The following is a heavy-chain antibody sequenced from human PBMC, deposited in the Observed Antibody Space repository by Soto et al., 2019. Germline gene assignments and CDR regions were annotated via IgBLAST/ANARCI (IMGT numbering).Heavy chain of an antibody. CDR3: ARHPYYYDTRRPGGFDP. CDR2: IYPGDSDT. D-gene: IGHD3-22*01. J-gene: IGHJ5*02. V-gene: IGHV5-51*01. Sequence: GESLKISCKGSGYSFTSYWIGWVRQMPGKGLEWMGIIYPGDSDTRYSPSFQGQVTISADKSISTAYLQWSSLKASDTAMYYCARHPYYYDTRRPGGFDPWGQGTLVTVS. CDR1: GYSFTSYW.